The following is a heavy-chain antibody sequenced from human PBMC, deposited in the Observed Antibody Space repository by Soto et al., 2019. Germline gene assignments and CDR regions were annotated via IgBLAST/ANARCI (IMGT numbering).Heavy chain of an antibody. CDR2: IIPILGIA. V-gene: IGHV1-69*10. Sequence: ASVKVSCKASGGTFSSYAISWVRQAPGQGLEWMGGIIPILGIANYAQKFQGRVTITADKSTRTAYMELCSLRSEDTAGYSLASPCSSTVAMVRGVKDAFDIWGQGTMVPVSS. J-gene: IGHJ3*02. CDR1: GGTFSSYA. D-gene: IGHD3-10*01. CDR3: ASPCSSTVAMVRGVKDAFDI.